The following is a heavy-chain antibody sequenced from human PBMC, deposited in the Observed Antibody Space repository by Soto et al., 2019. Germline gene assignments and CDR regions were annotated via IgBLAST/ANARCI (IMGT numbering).Heavy chain of an antibody. CDR3: AGGGDIVVVVAASWFDP. J-gene: IGHJ5*02. CDR2: IKQDGSEK. V-gene: IGHV3-7*01. CDR1: GFTFSSYW. D-gene: IGHD2-15*01. Sequence: EVQLVESGGGLVQPGGSLRLSCAASGFTFSSYWMSWVRQAPGKGLEWVANIKQDGSEKYYVDSVKGRFTISRDNAKNSLYLQMNRLRAEDTAVYYGAGGGDIVVVVAASWFDPWGQGTLVTVSS.